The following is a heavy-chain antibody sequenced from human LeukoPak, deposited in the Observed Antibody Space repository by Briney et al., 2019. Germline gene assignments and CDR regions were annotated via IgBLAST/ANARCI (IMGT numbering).Heavy chain of an antibody. CDR2: ISAYNGNK. V-gene: IGHV1-18*01. J-gene: IGHJ6*02. Sequence: ASVKVSCKASGYTFTSYGISWVRQAPGQGLEWMGWISAYNGNKNYAQKLQGRVTMTTDTSTSTAYMELRSLRSDDTAGYYCARARGGDYPSGYYYYGMDVWGQGTTVTVSS. CDR3: ARARGGDYPSGYYYYGMDV. CDR1: GYTFTSYG. D-gene: IGHD4-17*01.